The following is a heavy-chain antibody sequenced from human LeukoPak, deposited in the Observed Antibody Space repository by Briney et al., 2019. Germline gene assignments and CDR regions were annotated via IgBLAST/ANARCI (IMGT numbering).Heavy chain of an antibody. V-gene: IGHV1-2*02. Sequence: ASVKVSCKASGYSFTGYYIHWVRQAPGQGLEWMGWINPNSGGTTYAQQFQGRVTMTRDTSISTVYMGQTRLGSDDTAVYYCARDSGSSSWEFDYWGQGTLVTVSS. CDR3: ARDSGSSSWEFDY. CDR1: GYSFTGYY. D-gene: IGHD6-13*01. CDR2: INPNSGGT. J-gene: IGHJ4*02.